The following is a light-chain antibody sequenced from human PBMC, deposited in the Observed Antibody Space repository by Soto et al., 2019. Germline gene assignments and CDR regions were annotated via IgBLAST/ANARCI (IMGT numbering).Light chain of an antibody. J-gene: IGLJ1*01. CDR1: SSDVGGYNY. V-gene: IGLV2-11*01. CDR3: CSYGGSFYV. CDR2: DVN. Sequence: QSVLTQPHSVSGSPGQSVAISCSGTSSDVGGYNYVSWYQQHPGKAPKLIIFDVNKRPSGVPDRFSGSKSGSTASLTISGLQAVYEADYYCCSYGGSFYVVGTGTIVTVL.